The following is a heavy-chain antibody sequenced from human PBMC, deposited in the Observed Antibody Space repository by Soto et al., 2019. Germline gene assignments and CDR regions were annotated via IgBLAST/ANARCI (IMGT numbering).Heavy chain of an antibody. V-gene: IGHV4-61*01. D-gene: IGHD2-15*01. Sequence: PSLTCSVSGGSVSSGSYYWSWIRQPPGKGLEWIGYIYDSGSTNYNPSLKSRVTISVDTSKNQFSLKLRSVTAADTAVYYCARESVVVTLFDYWGQGILVTVSS. CDR3: ARESVVVTLFDY. CDR2: IYDSGST. J-gene: IGHJ4*02. CDR1: GGSVSSGSYY.